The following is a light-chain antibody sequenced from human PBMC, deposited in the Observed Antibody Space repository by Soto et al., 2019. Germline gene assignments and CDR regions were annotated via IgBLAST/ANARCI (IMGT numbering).Light chain of an antibody. CDR1: QSISSW. Sequence: IHLTQSPSTLSASVGDRVTTTCRASQSISSWLAWYQQKPGKAPDLLISDASRLESGVPSRFSGGGSGTEFTLTISDLQPDDFATYYCQQYKSYSPRTFGQGTKVDI. J-gene: IGKJ1*01. V-gene: IGKV1-5*01. CDR3: QQYKSYSPRT. CDR2: DAS.